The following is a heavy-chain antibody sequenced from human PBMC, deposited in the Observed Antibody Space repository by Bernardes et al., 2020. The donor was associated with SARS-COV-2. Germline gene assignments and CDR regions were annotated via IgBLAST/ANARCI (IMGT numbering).Heavy chain of an antibody. Sequence: GGSLRLSCVASGFNFATYKMSWVRQAPGEGLEWLSHISGGGSYTYYTDSVTARFIISRDNSQNMLYLQMHSLRGDDTAIYYCTRATETDCTNGLCEGRWFDPWGQGTLVTVSS. J-gene: IGHJ5*02. D-gene: IGHD2-21*02. CDR1: GFNFATYK. V-gene: IGHV3-11*06. CDR2: ISGGGSYT. CDR3: TRATETDCTNGLCEGRWFDP.